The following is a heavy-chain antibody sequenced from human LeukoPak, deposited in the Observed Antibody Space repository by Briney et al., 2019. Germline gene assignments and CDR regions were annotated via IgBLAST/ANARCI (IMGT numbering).Heavy chain of an antibody. V-gene: IGHV3-9*01. CDR3: AKGSGWRLYRYYFDY. Sequence: GRSLRLSCAASGFTFDDYAVHWVRQAPGKGLEWVSGISWNSGSIGYADSVKGRFTISRDNAKNSLYLQMNSLRAEDTALYYCAKGSGWRLYRYYFDYWGQGTLVTVSS. J-gene: IGHJ4*02. CDR2: ISWNSGSI. D-gene: IGHD6-19*01. CDR1: GFTFDDYA.